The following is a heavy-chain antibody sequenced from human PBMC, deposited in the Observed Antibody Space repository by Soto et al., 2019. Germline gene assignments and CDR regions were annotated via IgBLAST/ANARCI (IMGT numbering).Heavy chain of an antibody. J-gene: IGHJ4*02. CDR1: GFAFSNYA. CDR3: ARVWGIQQNFDY. V-gene: IGHV3-30-3*01. D-gene: IGHD3-16*01. CDR2: ISYDGSNK. Sequence: GGSLRLSCAASGFAFSNYAMQWVRQAPGKGLEWVALISYDGSNKYYADSVKGRFTISRDNSKNMLYLQMSSLRDEDTAVYYCARVWGIQQNFDYWGQGILVTVSS.